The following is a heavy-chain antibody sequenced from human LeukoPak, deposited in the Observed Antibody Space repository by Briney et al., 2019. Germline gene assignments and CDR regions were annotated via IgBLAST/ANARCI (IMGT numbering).Heavy chain of an antibody. Sequence: GGSLRLSCAASGFTFSNAWMSWVRQAPGKGLEWVGRIKTKTGGGTTDYAAPVKGRFTISRDDSKNTLYLQMNSLKTEDTAVYYCTTGQVVDYDSSGYSALDYWGQGTLVTVSS. CDR3: TTGQVVDYDSSGYSALDY. CDR2: IKTKTGGGTT. D-gene: IGHD3-22*01. V-gene: IGHV3-15*01. CDR1: GFTFSNAW. J-gene: IGHJ4*02.